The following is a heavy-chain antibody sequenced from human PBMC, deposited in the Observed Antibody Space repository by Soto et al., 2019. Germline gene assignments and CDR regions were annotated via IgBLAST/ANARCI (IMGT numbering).Heavy chain of an antibody. CDR1: GYTFTSYG. CDR2: ISAYNGNT. CDR3: ASIPRLYSGYGDYSYMDV. V-gene: IGHV1-18*01. J-gene: IGHJ6*03. D-gene: IGHD5-12*01. Sequence: ASVKVSCKASGYTFTSYGISWVRQAPGQGLEWMGWISAYNGNTNYAQKLQGRVTMTTDTSTSTAYMELRSLRSDDTAVYYCASIPRLYSGYGDYSYMDVWGKGTTVTVSS.